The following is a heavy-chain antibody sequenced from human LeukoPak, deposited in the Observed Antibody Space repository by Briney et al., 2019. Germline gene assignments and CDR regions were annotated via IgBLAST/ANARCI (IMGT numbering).Heavy chain of an antibody. CDR3: ARVTDPDGSGTPLDY. V-gene: IGHV4-59*12. Sequence: SETLSLTCTVSGGSISSYYWSWIRQPPGKGLEWIGYIYYSGSTNYNPSLKSRVTISVDTSKNQFSLKLSSVTAADTAVYYCARVTDPDGSGTPLDYWGQGTLVTVSS. CDR2: IYYSGST. CDR1: GGSISSYY. D-gene: IGHD3-10*01. J-gene: IGHJ4*02.